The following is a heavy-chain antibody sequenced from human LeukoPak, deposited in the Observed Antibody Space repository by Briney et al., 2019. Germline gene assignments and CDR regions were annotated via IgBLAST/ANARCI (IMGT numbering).Heavy chain of an antibody. CDR2: IKHDGSDK. D-gene: IGHD6-13*01. Sequence: GGSQRLSCAASGFTASLYWMTWVRQAPGKGREWVANIKHDGSDKHYVHSVKGRFTISRDNAKNSVYLQMSSLRAEDTAAYYCARLSVYSSTWLAYYMDVWGKGTTVTVSS. J-gene: IGHJ6*03. CDR1: GFTASLYW. V-gene: IGHV3-7*01. CDR3: ARLSVYSSTWLAYYMDV.